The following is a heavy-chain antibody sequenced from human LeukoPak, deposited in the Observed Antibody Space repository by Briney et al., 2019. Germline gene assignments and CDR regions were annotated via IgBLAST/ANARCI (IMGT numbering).Heavy chain of an antibody. Sequence: GSLRLSCAASGFTVSSNYMSWARQAPGKGLEWVSVIYSGGSTYYADSVKGRFTISRDNSKNTLYLQMNSLRAEDTAVYYCARDQNYDSSGYYVNAFDIWGQGTMVTVSS. CDR1: GFTVSSNY. D-gene: IGHD3-22*01. CDR3: ARDQNYDSSGYYVNAFDI. CDR2: IYSGGST. V-gene: IGHV3-66*01. J-gene: IGHJ3*02.